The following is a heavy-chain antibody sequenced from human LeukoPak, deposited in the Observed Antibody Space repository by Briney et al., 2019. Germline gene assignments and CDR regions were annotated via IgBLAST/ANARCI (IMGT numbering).Heavy chain of an antibody. D-gene: IGHD5-18*01. CDR1: GGSISSYY. CDR3: ARHMGLGYSYGYPYFDY. V-gene: IGHV4-59*08. J-gene: IGHJ4*02. CDR2: IYYSGST. Sequence: SETLSLTCTVSGGSISSYYWSWIRQPPGKGLEWIGYIYYSGSTNYNPSLKSRVTISIDTSKNQFSLKLSSVTAADTAVYYCARHMGLGYSYGYPYFDYWGQGTLVTVSS.